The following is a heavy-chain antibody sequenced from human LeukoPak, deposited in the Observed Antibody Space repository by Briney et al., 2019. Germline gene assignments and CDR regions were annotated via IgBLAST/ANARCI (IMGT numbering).Heavy chain of an antibody. CDR1: GYSFTNYW. CDR2: IYPGDSDT. V-gene: IGHV5-51*01. CDR3: ARRIAAGTAGYYFDY. J-gene: IGHJ4*02. Sequence: RGESLMISCKSSGYSFTNYWIGWVRQMPGKGLEWMGIIYPGDSDTRYSPSFQGQVTISADKSISTAYLQWSSLKASDTAMYYCARRIAAGTAGYYFDYWGQGTLVTVSS. D-gene: IGHD6-13*01.